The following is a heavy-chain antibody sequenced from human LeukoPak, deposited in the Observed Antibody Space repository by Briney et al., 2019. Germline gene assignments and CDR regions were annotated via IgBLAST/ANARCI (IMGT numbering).Heavy chain of an antibody. V-gene: IGHV3-7*03. D-gene: IGHD3-10*01. J-gene: IGHJ4*02. CDR2: IKKDGSEK. Sequence: GGSLRLSCAASGFTFSSYWMSWVRQAPGKGLEWVANIKKDGSEKYYVDSVKGRFTISRDNAKTSLYLQMNSLRAEDTAVYYCARLSGRDYYFDYWGQGTLVTVSS. CDR3: ARLSGRDYYFDY. CDR1: GFTFSSYW.